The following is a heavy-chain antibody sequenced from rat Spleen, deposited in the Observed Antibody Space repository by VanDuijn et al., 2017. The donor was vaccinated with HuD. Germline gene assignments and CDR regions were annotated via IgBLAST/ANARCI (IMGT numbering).Heavy chain of an antibody. CDR1: DYSITSIY. J-gene: IGHJ3*01. V-gene: IGHV3-1*01. CDR3: ARSEGVHYYLPFAD. D-gene: IGHD1-1*01. CDR2: ITYSGTT. Sequence: EVQLQESGPGLVNPSQSLSLTCSVTDYSITSIYWGWIRKFPGNKMEWMGFITYSGTTTYNPSLKSRIPITLDTSKNQFFLQVNSVTTEDTATYYCARSEGVHYYLPFADWGQGTLVTVSS.